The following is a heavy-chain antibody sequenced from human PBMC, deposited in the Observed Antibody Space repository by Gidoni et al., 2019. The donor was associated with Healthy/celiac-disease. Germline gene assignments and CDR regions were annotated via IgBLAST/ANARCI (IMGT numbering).Heavy chain of an antibody. CDR3: ARGAWERGYSGYDPTDY. Sequence: QVQLQQWGAGLLKPSETLSLTCAVYGGSFSGYYWSWIRQPPGKGLEWIGEINHSGSTNYNPSLKSRVTISVDTSKNQFSLKLSSVTAADTAVYYCARGAWERGYSGYDPTDYWGQGTLVTVSS. V-gene: IGHV4-34*01. CDR1: GGSFSGYY. CDR2: INHSGST. D-gene: IGHD5-12*01. J-gene: IGHJ4*02.